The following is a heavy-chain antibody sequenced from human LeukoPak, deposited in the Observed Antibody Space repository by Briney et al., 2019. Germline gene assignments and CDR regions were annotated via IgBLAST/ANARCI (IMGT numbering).Heavy chain of an antibody. CDR2: ISHDGSNK. CDR1: GFIFSSYA. V-gene: IGHV3-30*01. CDR3: ARDLEYYYYYMDV. Sequence: PGGSLRLSCEASGFIFSSYAMHWVRQAPGEGLEWVAVISHDGSNKYYADSVKGRLTISRDNSKNTLHLQLNSLRTEDTAVYYCARDLEYYYYYMDVWGEGTTVTVS. J-gene: IGHJ6*03.